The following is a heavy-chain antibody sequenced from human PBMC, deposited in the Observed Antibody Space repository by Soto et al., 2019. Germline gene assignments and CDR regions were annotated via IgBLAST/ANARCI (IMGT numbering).Heavy chain of an antibody. CDR2: IHNSGST. CDR1: GASVSGYY. Sequence: SDTLSLTCSVSGASVSGYYWSWIRQPPGKGLEWIGYIHNSGSTNYNPSLKSRVTISVDTSKNQFSLKLGSVTAADTAVYYCARHFYDSDGYYSYDYWGQGALVTVSS. D-gene: IGHD3-22*01. CDR3: ARHFYDSDGYYSYDY. J-gene: IGHJ4*02. V-gene: IGHV4-59*02.